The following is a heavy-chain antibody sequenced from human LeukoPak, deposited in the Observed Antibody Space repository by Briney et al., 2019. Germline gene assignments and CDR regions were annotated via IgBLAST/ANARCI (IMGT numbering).Heavy chain of an antibody. V-gene: IGHV4-31*11. CDR3: ARDQEGLYGMDV. J-gene: IGHJ6*02. Sequence: SSQTLSLTCAVSGDPFSSGGYSWRWIRQPPGKGREWIWYIYYGGSTYYNPCLKSRVTISVDTSKNQFSLKLSSVTAADTAVYYCARDQEGLYGMDVWGQGTTVTVSS. CDR2: IYYGGST. CDR1: GDPFSSGGYS.